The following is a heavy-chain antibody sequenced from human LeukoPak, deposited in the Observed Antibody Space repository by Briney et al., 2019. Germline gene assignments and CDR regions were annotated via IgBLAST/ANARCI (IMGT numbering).Heavy chain of an antibody. CDR3: ARDTFQPALIDS. Sequence: AGGSLRLSCAASGFTFSRFAMNWVRQAPGKGLEWISYINTDSSDIHYADSVKGRFTISSDNARNTLFLQLSSLRAEDSAVYYCARDTFQPALIDSWGQGTLVTVSS. CDR2: INTDSSDI. CDR1: GFTFSRFA. D-gene: IGHD2-2*01. V-gene: IGHV3-21*05. J-gene: IGHJ4*02.